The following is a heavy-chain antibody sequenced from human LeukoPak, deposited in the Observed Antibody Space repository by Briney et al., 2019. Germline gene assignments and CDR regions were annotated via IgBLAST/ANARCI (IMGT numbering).Heavy chain of an antibody. V-gene: IGHV4-4*02. CDR3: ARDQGSGATVGIDY. Sequence: PSGTLSLTCAVSGGSISSSNWWSWVRPPPGKGLEWIGEIYHSGSTNYNPSLKSRVTISVDKSKNQFSLKLSSVTAADTAVYYCARDQGSGATVGIDYWGQGTLVTVSS. CDR1: GGSISSSNW. D-gene: IGHD3-16*01. CDR2: IYHSGST. J-gene: IGHJ4*02.